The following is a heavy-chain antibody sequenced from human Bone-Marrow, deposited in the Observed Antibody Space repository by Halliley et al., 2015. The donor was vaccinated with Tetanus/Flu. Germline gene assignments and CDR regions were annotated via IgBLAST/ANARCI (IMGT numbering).Heavy chain of an antibody. V-gene: IGHV3-23*01. Sequence: SGIGESGAKTYFADSVKGRFTISRDNSKNILYLQMNSLRAEDTAIFYCAKRLPRENSNYFDYWGQGTLVTVSS. CDR3: AKRLPRENSNYFDY. CDR2: IGESGAKT. J-gene: IGHJ4*02. D-gene: IGHD4-4*01.